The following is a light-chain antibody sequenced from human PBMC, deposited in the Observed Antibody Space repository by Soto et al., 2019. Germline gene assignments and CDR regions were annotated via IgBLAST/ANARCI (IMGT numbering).Light chain of an antibody. J-gene: IGLJ1*01. CDR2: HNS. CDR3: QSYDSSRRGSRV. V-gene: IGLV1-40*01. CDR1: SSNIGAGYD. Sequence: QSVLTQPPSVSGAPGQRVTISCTGSSSNIGAGYDVHWYQQLPGTAPKLLIYHNSNRPSGVPDRFSGSKSGTSASLAITGLQAEDEADYYCQSYDSSRRGSRVFGTGTKVTVL.